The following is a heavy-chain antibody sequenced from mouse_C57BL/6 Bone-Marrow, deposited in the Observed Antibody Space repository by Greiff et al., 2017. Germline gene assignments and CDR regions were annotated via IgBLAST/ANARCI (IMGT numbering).Heavy chain of an antibody. D-gene: IGHD1-1*01. V-gene: IGHV5-17*01. CDR1: GFTFSDYG. J-gene: IGHJ2*01. CDR3: ARQTYGSSFFDY. CDR2: ISSGSSTI. Sequence: EVQLVESGGGLVKPGGSLKLSCAASGFTFSDYGMPWVRQAPEQGLEWVAYISSGSSTIDYADTVKGRFTISRDNAKNTLFLQMTSLRSEDTAMYDCARQTYGSSFFDYWGQGTTLTVSS.